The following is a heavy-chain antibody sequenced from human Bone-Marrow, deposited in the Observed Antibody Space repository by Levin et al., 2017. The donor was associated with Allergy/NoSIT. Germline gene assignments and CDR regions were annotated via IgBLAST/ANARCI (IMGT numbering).Heavy chain of an antibody. Sequence: GGSLRLSCAASGFTFSNYGMHWVRQAPGKGLEWVALIWYDGSNTYYVDSVKGRFTISRDNSKNTLFLQMNSLRADDTAVYYCARGDGASNNWDEFMGYYGYGMDVWGQGTTVSVAS. CDR3: ARGDGASNNWDEFMGYYGYGMDV. D-gene: IGHD1-1*01. J-gene: IGHJ6*02. CDR2: IWYDGSNT. V-gene: IGHV3-33*01. CDR1: GFTFSNYG.